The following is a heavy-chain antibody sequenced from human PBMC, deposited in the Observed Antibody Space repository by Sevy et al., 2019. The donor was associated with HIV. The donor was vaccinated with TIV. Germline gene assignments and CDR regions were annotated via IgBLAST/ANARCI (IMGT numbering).Heavy chain of an antibody. CDR1: GGSISRSY. V-gene: IGHV4-59*01. Sequence: SEALSLTCTVSGGSISRSYWSWIRQPPGKGMEWIADIYSTGSTNYNPSLKSRVNMSIDTSKNQFSLKLTSVTAADTATYYCARDRVQAAGHFDYWGQGTLVTVSS. D-gene: IGHD6-13*01. CDR2: IYSTGST. J-gene: IGHJ4*02. CDR3: ARDRVQAAGHFDY.